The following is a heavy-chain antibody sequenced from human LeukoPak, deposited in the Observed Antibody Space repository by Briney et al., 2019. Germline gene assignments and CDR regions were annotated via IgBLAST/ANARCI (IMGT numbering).Heavy chain of an antibody. CDR2: IKQVGSEK. CDR1: GFTFSSYW. D-gene: IGHD6-13*01. J-gene: IGHJ6*03. Sequence: GGSLRLSCAASGFTFSSYWMSWVRQAPGKGLEWVANIKQVGSEKYYVDSVKGRFTISRDNAKNSLYLQMNSLRAEDTAVYYCARATPYSSSWYKYYYYMDVWGKGTTVTVSS. V-gene: IGHV3-7*01. CDR3: ARATPYSSSWYKYYYYMDV.